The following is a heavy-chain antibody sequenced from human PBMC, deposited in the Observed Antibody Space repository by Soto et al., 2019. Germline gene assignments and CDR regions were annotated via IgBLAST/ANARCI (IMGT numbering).Heavy chain of an antibody. J-gene: IGHJ5*02. CDR2: INHSGST. CDR1: GGSFSGYY. D-gene: IGHD2-15*01. V-gene: IGHV4-34*01. CDR3: ARGRLIVGVVAATLGWFDP. Sequence: QVQLQQWGAGLLKPSETLSLTCAVYGGSFSGYYWSWIRQPPGKGLEWIGEINHSGSTNYNPSLKSRVTISVDTSKNQFSLKLSSVTAADTAVYYCARGRLIVGVVAATLGWFDPWGQGSLVTVSS.